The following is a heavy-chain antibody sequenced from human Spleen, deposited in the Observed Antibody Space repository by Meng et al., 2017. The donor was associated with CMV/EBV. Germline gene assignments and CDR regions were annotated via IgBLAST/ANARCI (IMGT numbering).Heavy chain of an antibody. CDR1: GYSFTSYW. Sequence: GESLKISCKTSGYSFTSYWIAWVRQMPGKGLEWMGLIYPGDSDTTYSPSFQGRVTISADKSISTAYLQWSSLKASDTAMYYCARHTPSVFYYYGMDVWGQGTTVTVSS. CDR2: IYPGDSDT. D-gene: IGHD1-14*01. J-gene: IGHJ6*02. CDR3: ARHTPSVFYYYGMDV. V-gene: IGHV5-51*01.